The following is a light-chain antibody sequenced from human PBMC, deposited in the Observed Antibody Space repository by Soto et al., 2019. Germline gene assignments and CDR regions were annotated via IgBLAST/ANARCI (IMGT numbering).Light chain of an antibody. Sequence: EIVLTQSPATLSLSPGERATLSCRASQSVRGNLAWYQQKPGQAPSLLIYDISTRATGIPDRFSGSGSGTDFALTISRVEPEDSAMYFCQQYGSSPGTFGQGTKVDIK. J-gene: IGKJ1*01. CDR3: QQYGSSPGT. CDR1: QSVRGN. CDR2: DIS. V-gene: IGKV3-20*01.